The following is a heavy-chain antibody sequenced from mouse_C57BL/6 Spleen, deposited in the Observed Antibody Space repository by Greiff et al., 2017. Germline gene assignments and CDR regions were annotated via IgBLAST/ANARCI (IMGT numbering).Heavy chain of an antibody. CDR2: IDPSDSYT. D-gene: IGHD3-2*02. CDR1: GYTFTSYW. V-gene: IGHV1-69*01. J-gene: IGHJ2*01. Sequence: QVQLQQPGAELVMPGASVKLSCKASGYTFTSYWMHWVKQRPGQGLEWIGEIDPSDSYTNYNQKFKGKSTLTVDKSSSTAYMQLSSLTSEDSAVYYCASQATCLYFDDWGKGTTRTVSS. CDR3: ASQATCLYFDD.